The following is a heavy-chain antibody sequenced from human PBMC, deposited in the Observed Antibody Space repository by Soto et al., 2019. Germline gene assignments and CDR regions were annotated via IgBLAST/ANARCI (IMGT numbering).Heavy chain of an antibody. CDR3: ARVGGNWNDDYFDN. J-gene: IGHJ4*02. CDR2: MNPNSGDT. V-gene: IGHV1-8*01. D-gene: IGHD1-1*01. CDR1: GYTFTNHD. Sequence: QVQLVQSGAEVKKPGASVKVSCKASGYTFTNHDNNWVRQATGQGPEWMGWMNPNSGDTGYSQNFQGRVTMTRDTSIRTAYMELSSLISEDTAVYYCARVGGNWNDDYFDNWGQGTQVTVSS.